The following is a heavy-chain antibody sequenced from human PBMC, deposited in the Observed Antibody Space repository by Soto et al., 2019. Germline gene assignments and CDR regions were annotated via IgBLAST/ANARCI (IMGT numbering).Heavy chain of an antibody. D-gene: IGHD3-9*01. J-gene: IGHJ6*02. V-gene: IGHV6-1*01. Sequence: PSQTLSLTCAISGDSVSSNSAAWNWIRQSPSRGLEWLGRTYYRSKWYNDYAISVKSRITINPDTSKNQFSLQLNSVTPEDTVLYYCARVHYDTYYYYYGMDVWGQGTTVTVSS. CDR1: GDSVSSNSAA. CDR3: ARVHYDTYYYYYGMDV. CDR2: TYYRSKWYN.